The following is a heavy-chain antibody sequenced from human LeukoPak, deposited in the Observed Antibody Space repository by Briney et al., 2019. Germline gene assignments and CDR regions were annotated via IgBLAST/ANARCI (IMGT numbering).Heavy chain of an antibody. D-gene: IGHD3-3*01. Sequence: SSETLSLTCAVYGGSFSGYYWSWIRQPPGKGLEWIGEINHSGSTNYNPSLKSRVTISVDTSKNQFSLKLSSVTAADTAVYYCARGTGYDFWSGYYCNWFDPWGQGTLVTVSS. CDR1: GGSFSGYY. V-gene: IGHV4-34*01. CDR2: INHSGST. CDR3: ARGTGYDFWSGYYCNWFDP. J-gene: IGHJ5*02.